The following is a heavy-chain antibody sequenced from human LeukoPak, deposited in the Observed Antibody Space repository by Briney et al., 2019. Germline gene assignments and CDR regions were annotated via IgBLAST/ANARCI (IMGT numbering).Heavy chain of an antibody. CDR1: GGTFSSYA. Sequence: SVKVSCKASGGTFSSYAISWVRQAPGQGLEWTGGIIPIFGTANYAQKFQGRVTITTDESTSTAYMELSSLRSEDTAVYYCARSGAVVVTAKSYYYCYYMDVWGKGTTVTVSS. J-gene: IGHJ6*03. CDR3: ARSGAVVVTAKSYYYCYYMDV. CDR2: IIPIFGTA. V-gene: IGHV1-69*05. D-gene: IGHD2-21*02.